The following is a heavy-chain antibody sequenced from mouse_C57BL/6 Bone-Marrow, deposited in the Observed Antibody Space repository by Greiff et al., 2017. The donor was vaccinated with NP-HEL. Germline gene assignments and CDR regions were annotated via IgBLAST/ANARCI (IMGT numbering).Heavy chain of an antibody. CDR3: VDTSAPYYAMGY. V-gene: IGHV10-1*01. D-gene: IGHD5-1-1*01. CDR2: IRSKSNNYAT. J-gene: IGHJ4*01. Sequence: EVQLVESGGGLVQPKGSLKLSCAASGFSFNTYAMNWVRQAPGKGLEWVARIRSKSNNYATYYADSVKDRFTISRNDSESMLYLQMNNLKTEDTAMYYCVDTSAPYYAMGYWGQGTSVTVSS. CDR1: GFSFNTYA.